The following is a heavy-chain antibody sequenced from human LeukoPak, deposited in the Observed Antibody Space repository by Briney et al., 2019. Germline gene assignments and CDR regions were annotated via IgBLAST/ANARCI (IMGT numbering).Heavy chain of an antibody. CDR3: ASAPSEIGGYYPEYFRH. CDR1: GFTFSSYW. D-gene: IGHD3-22*01. CDR2: IKSDGST. Sequence: GGSLRLSCAASGFTFSSYWMHWVRQAPGKGLVWVSRIKSDGSTNYADSVKGRFTISRDNAKNTVSLQMNSLRAEDTGVYYCASAPSEIGGYYPEYFRHWGQGTLVTVSS. V-gene: IGHV3-74*01. J-gene: IGHJ1*01.